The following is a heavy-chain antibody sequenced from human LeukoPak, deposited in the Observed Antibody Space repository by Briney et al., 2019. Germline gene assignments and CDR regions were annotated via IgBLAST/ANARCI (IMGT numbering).Heavy chain of an antibody. CDR2: ISSSGFNI. Sequence: QTGGSLRLSCAVSGFTFSSYEMNWGRQAPGKGLEWVSYISSSGFNIYYADSVKGRFTISRDNAKNSLYLQMNSLREDETAIYYGAKDPGGVVTVMNFDYWGQGTLVTVSS. CDR1: GFTFSSYE. V-gene: IGHV3-48*03. J-gene: IGHJ4*02. D-gene: IGHD2-21*02. CDR3: AKDPGGVVTVMNFDY.